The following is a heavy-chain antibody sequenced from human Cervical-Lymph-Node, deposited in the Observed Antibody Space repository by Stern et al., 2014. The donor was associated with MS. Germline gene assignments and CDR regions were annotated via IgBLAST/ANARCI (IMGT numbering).Heavy chain of an antibody. J-gene: IGHJ4*02. CDR2: ISTLSKTI. V-gene: IGHV3-48*01. CDR1: GFTFSSYN. CDR3: ARGITIFGEGK. Sequence: EVQLVESGGGLVQPGGSLRLSCAASGFTFSSYNMNWVRQAPGKGLEWISYISTLSKTIYYADSVRGRFTISRDNAKNSLYLQMNSLRAEDTAIYYCARGITIFGEGKWGQGTLVTVSS. D-gene: IGHD3-3*01.